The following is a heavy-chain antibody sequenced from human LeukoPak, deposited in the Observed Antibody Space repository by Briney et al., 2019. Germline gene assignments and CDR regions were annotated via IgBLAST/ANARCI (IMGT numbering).Heavy chain of an antibody. CDR3: AAKQWLAPPPDS. CDR2: INTDGTVT. D-gene: IGHD6-19*01. J-gene: IGHJ4*02. CDR1: GFTFSKYW. Sequence: GGSLRLSCAASGFTFSKYWMLWVRQAPGKGLESVSRINTDGTVTTYADSVKGRFTVSRDNADNTMFLQMNSVRDEDTAVYYCAAKQWLAPPPDSWGQGTPVTVSS. V-gene: IGHV3-74*01.